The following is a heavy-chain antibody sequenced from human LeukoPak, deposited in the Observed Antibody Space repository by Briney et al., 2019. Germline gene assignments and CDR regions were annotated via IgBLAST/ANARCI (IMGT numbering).Heavy chain of an antibody. CDR1: DGSISSYY. CDR3: ARARDYGDYLPFFDY. Sequence: SETLSLTCTVSDGSISSYYWSWIRQPPGKGLEWIGYIYYSGSTNFNPSLQSRVTISVETSKDRFFLKMSPVNAADPAGYYLARARDYGDYLPFFDYWGQGTLVTVSS. V-gene: IGHV4-59*01. D-gene: IGHD4-17*01. CDR2: IYYSGST. J-gene: IGHJ4*02.